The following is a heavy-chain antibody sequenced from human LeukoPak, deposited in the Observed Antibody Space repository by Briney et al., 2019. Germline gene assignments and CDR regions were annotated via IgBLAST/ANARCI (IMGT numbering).Heavy chain of an antibody. CDR2: ISGSGGST. CDR3: AKDLGPSSPYMAAMVSKGFDY. CDR1: GFTFSSYG. J-gene: IGHJ4*02. V-gene: IGHV3-23*01. Sequence: GGTLRLSCAASGFTFSSYGMSWVRQAPGKGLEWVSAISGSGGSTYYADSVKGRFTISRDNSKNTLYLQMNSLRAEDTAVYYCAKDLGPSSPYMAAMVSKGFDYWGQGTLVTVSS. D-gene: IGHD5-18*01.